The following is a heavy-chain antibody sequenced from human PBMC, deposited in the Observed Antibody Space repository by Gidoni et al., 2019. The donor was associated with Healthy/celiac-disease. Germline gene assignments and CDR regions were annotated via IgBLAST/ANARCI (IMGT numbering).Heavy chain of an antibody. V-gene: IGHV2-26*01. J-gene: IGHJ3*02. CDR1: GFSHSNARMG. CDR2: IFSNDEK. D-gene: IGHD1-1*01. CDR3: ARITENRGPGTTFSADAFDI. Sequence: QVTLKESGPVLVKPTETPTLTCTVSGFSHSNARMGVRWIRQPPGKALEWLAHIFSNDEKASSTSLKSRLPISKDTSKSQVVLTMTNMDPVDTATYYWARITENRGPGTTFSADAFDIWGQGTMVTVSS.